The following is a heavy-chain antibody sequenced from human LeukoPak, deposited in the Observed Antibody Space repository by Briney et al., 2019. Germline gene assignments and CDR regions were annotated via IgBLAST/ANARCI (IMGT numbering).Heavy chain of an antibody. V-gene: IGHV1-46*01. CDR2: INPSGGST. CDR3: ARDSGSSGAFDY. D-gene: IGHD1-26*01. Sequence: ASVKVSCKASGYTFTSYYVHWVRQAPGQGLEWRGIINPSGGSTSYAQKFQGRVTMTRDMSTSTVYMELSSLRSEDTAVYYCARDSGSSGAFDYWGQGTLVTVSS. CDR1: GYTFTSYY. J-gene: IGHJ4*02.